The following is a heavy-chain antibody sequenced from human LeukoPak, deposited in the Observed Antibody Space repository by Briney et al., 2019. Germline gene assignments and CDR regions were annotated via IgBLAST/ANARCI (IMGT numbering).Heavy chain of an antibody. CDR2: IKPDGSEK. D-gene: IGHD1-26*01. J-gene: IGHJ4*02. CDR3: TTWEANANY. CDR1: GSTLSSSW. V-gene: IGHV3-7*01. Sequence: GGSLRLSCAASGSTLSSSWMSWVRQAPEKGLEWVAHIKPDGSEKYYVDSVKGRFSISRDNAQKSLYLQMSSLRAEDTAVYYCTTWEANANYWGQGTLVTVSS.